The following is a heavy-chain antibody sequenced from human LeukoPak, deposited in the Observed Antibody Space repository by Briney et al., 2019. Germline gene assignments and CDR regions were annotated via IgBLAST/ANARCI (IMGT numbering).Heavy chain of an antibody. CDR1: GYTLTGYY. CDR2: INPYSGGT. Sequence: ASVKVSCKASGYTLTGYYMHWVRQAPGQGLEWMGWINPYSGGTNYAQRFQGGVTMTRDTSISTAYMELSRLGSDDTAVYYCARDAGYYLYYMDVWGKGTTVTVSS. V-gene: IGHV1-2*02. J-gene: IGHJ6*03. CDR3: ARDAGYYLYYMDV.